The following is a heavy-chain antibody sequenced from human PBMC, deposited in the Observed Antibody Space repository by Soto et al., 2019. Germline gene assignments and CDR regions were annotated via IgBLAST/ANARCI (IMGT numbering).Heavy chain of an antibody. CDR3: ARDPFDCGGDCSRADY. D-gene: IGHD2-21*02. Sequence: PGGSLSLSCAASGFTFSSYAMSWVRQAPGKGLEWVSAISGSGGSTYYADSVKGRFTISRDNAKNSLYLQMSSLRAEDTAVYYCARDPFDCGGDCSRADYWGQGTLVTVSS. CDR2: ISGSGGST. CDR1: GFTFSSYA. V-gene: IGHV3-23*01. J-gene: IGHJ4*02.